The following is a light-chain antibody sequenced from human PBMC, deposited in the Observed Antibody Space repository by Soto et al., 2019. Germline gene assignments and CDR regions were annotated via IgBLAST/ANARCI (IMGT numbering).Light chain of an antibody. Sequence: EIVMTQSPATLSVSPGERATLSCRASQSVNNNLAWYQQKPGQAPRLLIYGASIRATGIPARFSGSESGTEFTLTISSLQSEDFAVYYWQQYNNWPLFTFGPGTKVYIK. CDR1: QSVNNN. CDR3: QQYNNWPLFT. J-gene: IGKJ3*01. V-gene: IGKV3-15*01. CDR2: GAS.